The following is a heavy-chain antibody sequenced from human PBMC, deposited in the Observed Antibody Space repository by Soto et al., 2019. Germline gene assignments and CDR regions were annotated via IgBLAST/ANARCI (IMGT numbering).Heavy chain of an antibody. CDR2: ISGSGGST. CDR1: GFTFSSYA. D-gene: IGHD6-19*01. CDR3: AKDPLAAVAGTGDY. Sequence: EVQLLESGGGLVQPGGSLRLSCAASGFTFSSYAMSWVRQAPGKGLEWVSAISGSGGSTYYADSVKGRFTISRDNSKNPLYLQMNSLRAEDTAVYYCAKDPLAAVAGTGDYWGQGTLVTVSS. J-gene: IGHJ4*02. V-gene: IGHV3-23*01.